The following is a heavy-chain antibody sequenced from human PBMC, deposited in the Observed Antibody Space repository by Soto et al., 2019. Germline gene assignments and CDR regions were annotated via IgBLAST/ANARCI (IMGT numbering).Heavy chain of an antibody. Sequence: SVKVSCKASGGTFSSYAISWVRQAPGQGLEWMGGIIPIFGTANYAQKFQGRVTITADKSTSTAYMELSSLRSEDTAVYYCARDYYDSSGSHFDAFDIWGQGTMVTVSS. CDR2: IIPIFGTA. CDR1: GGTFSSYA. J-gene: IGHJ3*02. D-gene: IGHD3-22*01. CDR3: ARDYYDSSGSHFDAFDI. V-gene: IGHV1-69*06.